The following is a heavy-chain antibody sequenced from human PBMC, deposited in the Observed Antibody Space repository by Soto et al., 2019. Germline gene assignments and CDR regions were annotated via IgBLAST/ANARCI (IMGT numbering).Heavy chain of an antibody. CDR3: ARDPYMGVVAASDAFDI. CDR1: GFTFSDYY. Sequence: QVQLVESGGGLVKPGGSLRLSCAASGFTFSDYYMSWIRQAPGKGLEWVSYISSSGSTVYYADSVKGRFTISRDNAKNSLYLQMNSLRAEDTAGYYCARDPYMGVVAASDAFDILGQGTTVTVSS. CDR2: ISSSGSTV. J-gene: IGHJ3*02. V-gene: IGHV3-11*01. D-gene: IGHD2-15*01.